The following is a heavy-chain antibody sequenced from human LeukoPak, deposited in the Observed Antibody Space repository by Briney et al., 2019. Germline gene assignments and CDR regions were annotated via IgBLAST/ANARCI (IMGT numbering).Heavy chain of an antibody. CDR3: ARSGYYYDSSGYQYYFDY. CDR1: GYTFTGYY. V-gene: IGHV1-2*02. CDR2: INPNSGGT. Sequence: VASVKASCKASGYTFTGYYMHWVRQAPGQGLEWMGWINPNSGGTNYAQKFQGRVTMTRDTSISTAYMELSRLRSDDTAVYYCARSGYYYDSSGYQYYFDYWGQGTLVTVSS. J-gene: IGHJ4*02. D-gene: IGHD3-22*01.